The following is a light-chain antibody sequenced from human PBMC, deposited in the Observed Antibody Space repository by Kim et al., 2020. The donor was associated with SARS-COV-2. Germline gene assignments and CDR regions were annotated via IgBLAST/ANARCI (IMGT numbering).Light chain of an antibody. CDR2: GVS. Sequence: PGERATTSCRASHRVSSNYLAWYQQKPGQAPRLLIYGVSSRATGIPDRFSGSGSGTDFTLTIRTLEPEDFAVYYCQQYGSSPVTFGGGTKVDIK. J-gene: IGKJ4*01. CDR1: HRVSSNY. CDR3: QQYGSSPVT. V-gene: IGKV3-20*01.